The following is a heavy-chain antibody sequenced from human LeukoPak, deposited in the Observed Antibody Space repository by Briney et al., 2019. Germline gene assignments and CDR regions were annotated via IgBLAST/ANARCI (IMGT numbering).Heavy chain of an antibody. J-gene: IGHJ6*03. CDR1: GYTFTSYG. CDR3: ARDGRVGVGSNYYYYYMDV. D-gene: IGHD1-26*01. Sequence: AASVKVSCKASGYTFTSYGISWVRQAPGQGLEWMGWISAYNGNTNYAQKLQGRVTMTTDTSTSTAYMELRSLRSDDTAVYYCARDGRVGVGSNYYYYYMDVWGKGTTVTVSS. V-gene: IGHV1-18*01. CDR2: ISAYNGNT.